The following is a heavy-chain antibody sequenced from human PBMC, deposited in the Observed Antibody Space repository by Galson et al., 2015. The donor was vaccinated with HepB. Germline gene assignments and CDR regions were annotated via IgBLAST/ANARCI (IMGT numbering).Heavy chain of an antibody. J-gene: IGHJ4*02. CDR2: IIPIFGTA. D-gene: IGHD4-23*01. V-gene: IGHV1-69*13. CDR3: ARDGYGGNTSS. CDR1: GYTFTSYA. Sequence: SVKVSCKASGYTFTSYAMHWVRQAPGQRLEWMGGIIPIFGTANYAQKFQGRVTITADESTSTAYMELSSLRSEDTAVYYCARDGYGGNTSSWGQGTLVTVSS.